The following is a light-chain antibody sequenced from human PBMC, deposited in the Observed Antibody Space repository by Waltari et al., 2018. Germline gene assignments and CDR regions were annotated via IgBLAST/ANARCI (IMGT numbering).Light chain of an antibody. CDR2: EGN. CDR3: CSYAGIGTLT. Sequence: QSALTQPASVSGSPGQSITISCTGTSSDIGGYNLVSWYQHHPGKAPKIIIYEGNKRPSGVSYRFYGSKSGNTASLTISGLHTEDEADYYCCSYAGIGTLTFGGGTRVTVL. V-gene: IGLV2-23*01. CDR1: SSDIGGYNL. J-gene: IGLJ3*02.